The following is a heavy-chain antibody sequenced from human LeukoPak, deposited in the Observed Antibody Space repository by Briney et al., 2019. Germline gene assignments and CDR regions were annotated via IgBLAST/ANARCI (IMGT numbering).Heavy chain of an antibody. CDR3: ARDLGSITGTTVDFDY. D-gene: IGHD1-7*01. V-gene: IGHV1-69*13. Sequence: ASVKLSCKASGGTFSSYAISWVRQAPGQGLEWMGGIIPIFGTANYAQKFQGRVTITADESTSTAYMELSSLRSEDTAVYYCARDLGSITGTTVDFDYWGQGTLVTVSS. J-gene: IGHJ4*02. CDR2: IIPIFGTA. CDR1: GGTFSSYA.